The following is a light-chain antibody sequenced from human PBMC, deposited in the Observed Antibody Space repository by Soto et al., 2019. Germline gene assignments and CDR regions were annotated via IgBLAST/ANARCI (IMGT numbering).Light chain of an antibody. V-gene: IGKV3-20*01. CDR1: QSVSSSY. CDR3: QQYGRSPTT. J-gene: IGKJ1*01. Sequence: EFVFAQSPVAFSFCPGEISTLSCRSSQSVSSSYLAWYQQKPGQAPRFLIYSASSRATGIPDRFSGSGSGTDFTLTISRLEPEDFAVYYCQQYGRSPTTFGQGTKVDI. CDR2: SAS.